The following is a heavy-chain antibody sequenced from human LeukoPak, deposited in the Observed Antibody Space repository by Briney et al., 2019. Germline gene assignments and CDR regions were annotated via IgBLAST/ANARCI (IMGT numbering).Heavy chain of an antibody. V-gene: IGHV4-59*01. J-gene: IGHJ6*03. CDR2: LSYSGST. CDR3: ARDYSISSQYYYYMDV. CDR1: GDSISGSY. D-gene: IGHD6-6*01. Sequence: SETLSLTCAVSGDSISGSYWSWIRQPPGKGLEWIGFLSYSGSTNYNPSLKSRVTISVDTSKNQFSLKLSSVTAADMAVYYCARDYSISSQYYYYMDVWGKGTTVTVSS.